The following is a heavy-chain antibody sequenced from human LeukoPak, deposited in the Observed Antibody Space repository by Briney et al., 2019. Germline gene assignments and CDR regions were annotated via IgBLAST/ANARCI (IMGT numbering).Heavy chain of an antibody. CDR1: GFTFSSLA. CDR2: IRSNGDTT. Sequence: PGGSLSLSYTASGFTFSSLAMTWVRQAPGKGLEWVSTIRSNGDTTYNADSVKGRFTISRDNSKNTLYLELNSLRVEDTATFYCAKGQELDDGVFDSWGQGTMVTVSS. V-gene: IGHV3-23*01. D-gene: IGHD1-1*01. CDR3: AKGQELDDGVFDS. J-gene: IGHJ4*02.